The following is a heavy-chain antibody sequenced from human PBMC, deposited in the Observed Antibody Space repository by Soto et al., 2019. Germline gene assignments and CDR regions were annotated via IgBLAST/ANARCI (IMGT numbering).Heavy chain of an antibody. J-gene: IGHJ6*04. Sequence: QVQLVQSGAEGKKPGASVKVSCKASGYTFNIYGISWVRQAPGQGLEWMGWISAYNGNTNYAQKLQGRVTMTTDTSTSTAYMELRSLRSDDTAVYYCARDGVTRGGYYYYGMDVWGEGTTVTVSS. D-gene: IGHD3-10*01. CDR1: GYTFNIYG. CDR3: ARDGVTRGGYYYYGMDV. V-gene: IGHV1-18*01. CDR2: ISAYNGNT.